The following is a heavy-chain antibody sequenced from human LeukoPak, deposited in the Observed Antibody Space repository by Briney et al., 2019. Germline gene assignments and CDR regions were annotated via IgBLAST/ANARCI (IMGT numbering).Heavy chain of an antibody. V-gene: IGHV3-74*01. CDR2: INTDGSST. D-gene: IGHD3-22*01. J-gene: IGHJ6*02. CDR3: ARSPTYYYDSSGYYYWDYYGMDV. Sequence: GGSLRLSCAASGFTFSSYWMHWVRQAPGKGLVWVSHINTDGSSTSYADSVKGRFTISRDNAKNTLYLQMNSLRAEDTAVYYCARSPTYYYDSSGYYYWDYYGMDVWGQGTTVTVSS. CDR1: GFTFSSYW.